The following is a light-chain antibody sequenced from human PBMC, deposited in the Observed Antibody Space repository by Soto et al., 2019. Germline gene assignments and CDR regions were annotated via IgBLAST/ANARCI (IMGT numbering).Light chain of an antibody. V-gene: IGLV2-8*01. CDR2: EVT. CDR1: GSDVGDYNY. CDR3: SSYTGSSYV. Sequence: QSALTQPPSASGSPGQLVTISCTGAGSDVGDYNYVSWYQQHPGKAPKLMIYEVTKRPSGVPDRFSGSKSGNTASLTVSGLQAEDEANYYCSSYTGSSYVFGTGTKVTVL. J-gene: IGLJ1*01.